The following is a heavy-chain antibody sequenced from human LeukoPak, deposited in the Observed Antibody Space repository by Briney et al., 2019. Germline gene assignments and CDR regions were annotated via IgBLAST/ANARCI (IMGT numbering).Heavy chain of an antibody. CDR2: INSDGSST. CDR3: ARVRLPQYSGSHDAFDI. CDR1: GFTFSSYW. V-gene: IGHV3-74*01. Sequence: PGGSLRLSCAASGFTFSSYWMHWVRQAPGKGLVWVSRINSDGSSTSYADSVKGRFTISRDNAKNTLYLQMNSLRAEDTAVYYCARVRLPQYSGSHDAFDIWGQGTMVTVSS. J-gene: IGHJ3*02. D-gene: IGHD1-26*01.